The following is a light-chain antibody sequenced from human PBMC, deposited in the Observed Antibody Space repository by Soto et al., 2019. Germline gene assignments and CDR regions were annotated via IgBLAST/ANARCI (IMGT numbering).Light chain of an antibody. Sequence: DIQMTQSPSTLSASVGDRVTITCRASQSISSWLAWYQQKPGKAPKLLIYKASSLESGVPSRFSGSGSGTEFTLTINSLEPEDFAVYYCQQRNVWPPITFGQGTRLEIK. CDR1: QSISSW. J-gene: IGKJ5*01. CDR3: QQRNVWPPIT. V-gene: IGKV1-5*03. CDR2: KAS.